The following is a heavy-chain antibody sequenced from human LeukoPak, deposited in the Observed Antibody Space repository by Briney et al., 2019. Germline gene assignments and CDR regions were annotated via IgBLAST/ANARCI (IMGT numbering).Heavy chain of an antibody. V-gene: IGHV4-38-2*02. CDR3: ARAYGGNSHYFEY. Sequence: PSETLSLTCTVSGYSISSGYYWGWIRQPPGKGLEWIGSIHHSGSTYYNPSLKSRVTISLDMSKNQFSLKLSSVTAADTAVYYCARAYGGNSHYFEYWGQGTLVTVSS. J-gene: IGHJ4*02. CDR1: GYSISSGYY. CDR2: IHHSGST. D-gene: IGHD4-23*01.